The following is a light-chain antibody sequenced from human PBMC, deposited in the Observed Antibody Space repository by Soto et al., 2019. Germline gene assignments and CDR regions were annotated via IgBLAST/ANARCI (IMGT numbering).Light chain of an antibody. CDR3: CSYAGSSTYV. Sequence: SALTQPASVSGSPGQSITISCTGTSSDVGSYNLVSWYQQHPGKAPKLMIYESSERPSGVSNRFSGSKSGNTASLTISGLQAEDEADYYCCSYAGSSTYVFGIGTKVT. J-gene: IGLJ1*01. CDR2: ESS. CDR1: SSDVGSYNL. V-gene: IGLV2-23*01.